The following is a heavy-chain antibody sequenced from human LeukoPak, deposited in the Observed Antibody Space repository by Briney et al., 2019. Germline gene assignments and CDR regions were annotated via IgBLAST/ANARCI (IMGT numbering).Heavy chain of an antibody. CDR1: GGSIYTSSYY. CDR3: ARLVDTMVRGVIWFDP. Sequence: PSETLSLTCSVSGGSIYTSSYYWVWIRQPPGKGLEWIGSIYYSGSTYYNPSLKSRVTISVDTSKNQFSLKLSSVTAADTAVYYCARLVDTMVRGVIWFDPWGQGTLVTVSS. V-gene: IGHV4-39*01. D-gene: IGHD3-10*01. J-gene: IGHJ5*02. CDR2: IYYSGST.